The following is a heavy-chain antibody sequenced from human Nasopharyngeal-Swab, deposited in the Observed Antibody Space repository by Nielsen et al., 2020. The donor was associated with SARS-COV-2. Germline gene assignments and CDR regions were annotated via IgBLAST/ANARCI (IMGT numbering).Heavy chain of an antibody. CDR2: IYHIGSA. CDR1: GGSISSTNW. V-gene: IGHV4-4*02. Sequence: SQTLSLTCAVSGGSISSTNWWSWVRQPPGKGLEWIGEIYHIGSANYNPSLKSRVTISVDMSKNQFSLKLSSVTAADTAVYYCARNWNYGYYYGMDVWGQGTTVTVSS. D-gene: IGHD1-7*01. J-gene: IGHJ6*02. CDR3: ARNWNYGYYYGMDV.